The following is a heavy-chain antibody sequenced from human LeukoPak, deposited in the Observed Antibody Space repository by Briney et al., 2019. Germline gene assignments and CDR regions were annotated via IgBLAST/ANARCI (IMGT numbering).Heavy chain of an antibody. CDR1: GGSISSYY. D-gene: IGHD1-26*01. Sequence: SETLSLTCTVSGGSISSYYWSWIRQPPGKGLEWIGYIYYSGSTNYNPSLKSRVTISVDTSKNQFSLKLSSVTAADTAVYYCAGAYSGSYYYYYYYGMDVWGQGTTVTVSS. V-gene: IGHV4-59*08. CDR3: AGAYSGSYYYYYYYGMDV. J-gene: IGHJ6*02. CDR2: IYYSGST.